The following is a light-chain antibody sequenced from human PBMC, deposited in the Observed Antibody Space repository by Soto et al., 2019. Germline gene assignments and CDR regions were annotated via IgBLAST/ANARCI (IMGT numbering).Light chain of an antibody. CDR3: MQVTQFPLT. CDR2: KTS. CDR1: QNLVPSNGNTY. V-gene: IGKV2-24*01. Sequence: DIVMTQTPLSSPVTRGQPASISCSSSQNLVPSNGNTYLSWLHQRPGQPLRLLIYKTSQRLSGVPHRFSGSGAGTDFTLTISRVEAEDVGDYYCMQVTQFPLTFGGGTKVEIK. J-gene: IGKJ4*01.